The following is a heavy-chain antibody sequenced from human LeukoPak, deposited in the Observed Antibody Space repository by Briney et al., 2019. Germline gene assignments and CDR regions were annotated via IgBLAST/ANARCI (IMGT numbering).Heavy chain of an antibody. D-gene: IGHD3-10*01. CDR3: ARASVRRAHKSYNWFDP. CDR1: GFTFSSYG. CDR2: IKCDGSNK. V-gene: IGHV3-30*04. Sequence: GGSLRLSCAASGFTFSSYGMHWVRQAPGKGLVWVSGIKCDGSNKYYADSVKGRFTISRDNSKNTLYLQMNSLRAEDTAVYYCARASVRRAHKSYNWFDPWGQGTLVTVSS. J-gene: IGHJ5*02.